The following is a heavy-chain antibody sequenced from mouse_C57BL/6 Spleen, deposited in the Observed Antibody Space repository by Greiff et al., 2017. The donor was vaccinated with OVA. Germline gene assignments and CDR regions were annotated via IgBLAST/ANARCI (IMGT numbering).Heavy chain of an antibody. J-gene: IGHJ4*01. CDR1: GYTFTDYY. CDR2: INPYNGGT. CDR3: ARDWDDAMDY. D-gene: IGHD4-1*01. Sequence: VQLQQSGPVLVKPGASVKMSCKASGYTFTDYYMNWVKQSHGKSLEWIGVINPYNGGTSYNQKFKGKATLTVDKSSSTAYMELNSLTSEDSAVYYCARDWDDAMDYWGQGTSVTVSS. V-gene: IGHV1-19*01.